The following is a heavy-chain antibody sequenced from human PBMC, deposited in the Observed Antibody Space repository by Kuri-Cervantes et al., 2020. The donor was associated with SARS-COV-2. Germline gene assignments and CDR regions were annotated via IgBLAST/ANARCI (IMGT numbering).Heavy chain of an antibody. CDR3: ARDGAFTIFGVVIIGDY. D-gene: IGHD3-3*01. CDR1: GFTFDDYA. Sequence: GESLKISCAASGFTFDDYAMHWVRQAPGKGLEWVAVISYDGSNKYYADSVKGRFTISRDNSKNTLYLQMNSLRAEDTAAYYCARDGAFTIFGVVIIGDYWGQGTLVTVSS. J-gene: IGHJ4*02. V-gene: IGHV3-30-3*01. CDR2: ISYDGSNK.